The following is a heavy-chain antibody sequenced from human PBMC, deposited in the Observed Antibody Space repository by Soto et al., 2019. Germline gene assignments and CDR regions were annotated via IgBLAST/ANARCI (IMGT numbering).Heavy chain of an antibody. Sequence: GGSLRLSCAVSGITFRSHALSWVRQAPGKGLEWVSGISGSGADTHYADSVKGRFTISRDNSKNTLSLQMSNLRADDTAVYYCAKQPGSGSYFNVGYGGHLDNWGQGTLVTVSS. V-gene: IGHV3-23*01. J-gene: IGHJ4*02. CDR3: AKQPGSGSYFNVGYGGHLDN. D-gene: IGHD3-10*01. CDR1: GITFRSHA. CDR2: ISGSGADT.